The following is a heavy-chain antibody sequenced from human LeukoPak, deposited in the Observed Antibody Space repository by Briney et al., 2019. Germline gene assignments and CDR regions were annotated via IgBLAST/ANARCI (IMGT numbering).Heavy chain of an antibody. CDR2: ISSSSSYR. CDR1: GFTFSSYS. Sequence: GGSLRLSCASSGFTFSSYSMNWVRQAPGKGLEWVSSISSSSSYRYYADSVKGRFTISRDNAKNSLYLQMNSLRAEDTAVYYCARESFLGEFSYFDYWGQGTLVTVSS. V-gene: IGHV3-21*01. D-gene: IGHD3-10*01. J-gene: IGHJ4*02. CDR3: ARESFLGEFSYFDY.